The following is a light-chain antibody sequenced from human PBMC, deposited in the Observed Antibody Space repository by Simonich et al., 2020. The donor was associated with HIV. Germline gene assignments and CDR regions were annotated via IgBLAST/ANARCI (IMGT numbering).Light chain of an antibody. J-gene: IGKJ2*01. CDR1: QSVLYSSNNKNY. Sequence: DIVMTQSPDSLAVSLGERATINCKSSQSVLYSSNNKNYLAWYQQKPGQPPKLLIYWASTRESVVPDRFRGSGSGTEFTLTISSLQAEDVAVYFCQQCHTHPHTFGQGTKVEIK. CDR2: WAS. V-gene: IGKV4-1*01. CDR3: QQCHTHPHT.